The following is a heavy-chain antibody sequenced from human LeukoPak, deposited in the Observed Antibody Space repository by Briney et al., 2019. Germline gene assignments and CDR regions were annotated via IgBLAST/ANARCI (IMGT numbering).Heavy chain of an antibody. CDR2: TYYRSKWYT. V-gene: IGHV6-1*01. J-gene: IGHJ4*02. CDR3: ARAASPYYYGSGSYYSRFDY. Sequence: SQTLSLTCDISGDSVSSNSAAWNWIRQSPLRGLEWLGRTYYRSKWYTDYAVSVKSRISINPDTSQNQFSLQLNSVTPEDTAVYYCARAASPYYYGSGSYYSRFDYWGQGTLVTVSS. CDR1: GDSVSSNSAA. D-gene: IGHD3-10*01.